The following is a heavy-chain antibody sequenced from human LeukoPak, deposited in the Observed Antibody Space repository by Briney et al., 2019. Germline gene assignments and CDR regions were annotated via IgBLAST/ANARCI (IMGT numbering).Heavy chain of an antibody. J-gene: IGHJ4*02. CDR1: GGSITYYH. V-gene: IGHV4-59*08. D-gene: IGHD6-13*01. CDR3: ARRLSSWYAFDY. Sequence: SETLSLTCTVSGGSITYYHWSWIRQPPGKGLEWIGYIYYSGSTNYNPSLKSRVTISVDTPKNQYSLKLSSVTAADTAVYYCARRLSSWYAFDYWGQGTLVTVSS. CDR2: IYYSGST.